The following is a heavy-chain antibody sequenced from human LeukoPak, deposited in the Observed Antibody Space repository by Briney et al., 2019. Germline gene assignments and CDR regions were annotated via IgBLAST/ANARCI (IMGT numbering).Heavy chain of an antibody. CDR3: TGVVPSFYYMDV. J-gene: IGHJ6*03. D-gene: IGHD2-15*01. CDR2: IYTSGST. V-gene: IGHV4-4*09. Sequence: SETLSLTCTVSGDSISSYYWSWIRQPPGKGLEWIGYIYTSGSTNYNPSLKSRVTISVDTSKNQFSLKLSSVTAADTAVYYCTGVVPSFYYMDVWGKGTTVTVSS. CDR1: GDSISSYY.